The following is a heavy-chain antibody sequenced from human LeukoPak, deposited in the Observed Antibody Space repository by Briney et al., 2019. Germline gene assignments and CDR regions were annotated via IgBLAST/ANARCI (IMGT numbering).Heavy chain of an antibody. J-gene: IGHJ4*02. CDR2: TIPIFGTA. D-gene: IGHD5-18*01. CDR3: ATQRGYSYGYFDY. Sequence: SVKVSCKASGGTFSSYAISWVRQAPGQGLEWMGGTIPIFGTANYAQKFQGRVTITTDESTSTAYMELSSLRSEDTAVYYCATQRGYSYGYFDYWGQGTLVTVSS. V-gene: IGHV1-69*05. CDR1: GGTFSSYA.